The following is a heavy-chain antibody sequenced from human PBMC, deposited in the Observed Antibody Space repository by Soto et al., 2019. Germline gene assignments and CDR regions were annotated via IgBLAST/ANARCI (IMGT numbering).Heavy chain of an antibody. D-gene: IGHD2-8*02. V-gene: IGHV1-2*02. CDR3: ARGDYGTGGYPFPYFDY. Sequence: HEHLVQSGAEVKRPGASLKVSCKASGYSFTGYYIHWVRQAPGQGLQWMGWINPDSGATNYAQNVRGRVTLTSDTSISTASMDLTSLTSDDTAVYYCARGDYGTGGYPFPYFDYWGQGTLVIVSS. CDR1: GYSFTGYY. CDR2: INPDSGAT. J-gene: IGHJ4*02.